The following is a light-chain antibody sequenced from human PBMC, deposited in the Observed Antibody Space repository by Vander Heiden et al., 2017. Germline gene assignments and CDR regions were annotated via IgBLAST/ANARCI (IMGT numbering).Light chain of an antibody. Sequence: EIVLTPPPATLSLSPGERATLSCRASQSVSSYLAWYQQKPGQAPRLLIYDASNRATGIPARFSGSGSGTDFTLTISSLEPEDVAVYYCQQRSNWPPMYTFGQGTKLEIK. CDR3: QQRSNWPPMYT. J-gene: IGKJ2*01. V-gene: IGKV3-11*01. CDR1: QSVSSY. CDR2: DAS.